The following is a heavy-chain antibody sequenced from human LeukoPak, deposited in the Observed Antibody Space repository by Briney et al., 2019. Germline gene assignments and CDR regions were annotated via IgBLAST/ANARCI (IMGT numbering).Heavy chain of an antibody. CDR2: VDHGGSGT. CDR1: GFSFTSYW. CDR3: ATDLG. V-gene: IGHV3-74*01. J-gene: IGHJ4*02. D-gene: IGHD4-17*01. Sequence: PGGSLRLSCAASGFSFTSYWMHWVRQPPGKELVWVSRVDHGGSGTAYADSVTGRFTISRDNTKNMVYLQMNSLRPEDTAVYYCATDLGWGQGTLVTVSS.